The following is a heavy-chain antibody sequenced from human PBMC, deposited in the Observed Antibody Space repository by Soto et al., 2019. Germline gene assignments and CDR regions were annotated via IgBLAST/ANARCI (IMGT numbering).Heavy chain of an antibody. V-gene: IGHV4-4*07. CDR1: GVSITSYY. Sequence: LSLTCSVSGVSITSYYWSWIRQSAGGGLEWMGRINTDGLSTYSPSFKSRLTMSLDTSKNQVSLRLISVTAADTAVYFCARVTGAGAATEDYYGLDVWGQGTMVTVSS. D-gene: IGHD2-15*01. J-gene: IGHJ6*02. CDR2: INTDGLS. CDR3: ARVTGAGAATEDYYGLDV.